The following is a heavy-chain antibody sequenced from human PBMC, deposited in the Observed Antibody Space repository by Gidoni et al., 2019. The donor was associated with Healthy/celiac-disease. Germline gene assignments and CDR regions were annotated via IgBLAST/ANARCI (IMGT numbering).Heavy chain of an antibody. V-gene: IGHV3-33*01. D-gene: IGHD2-2*01. Sequence: QVQLVESGGGVVQPGRSLRLSCAASGFTFISYGMHWVRQAPGKGLEWVAVIWYDGSNKYYADSVKGRFTISRDNSKNTLYLQMNSLRAEDTAVYYCAREAGIVVVPAAVDYWGQGTLVTVSS. J-gene: IGHJ4*02. CDR2: IWYDGSNK. CDR1: GFTFISYG. CDR3: AREAGIVVVPAAVDY.